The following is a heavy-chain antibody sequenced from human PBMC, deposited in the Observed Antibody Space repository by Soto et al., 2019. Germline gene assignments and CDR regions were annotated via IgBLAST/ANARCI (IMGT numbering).Heavy chain of an antibody. J-gene: IGHJ1*01. Sequence: QVQLVESGGGVVQPGRSLRLSCATSGFTFSSYALHWVRQAPGKGLEWVALISYDGVSKYHATSVQGRFTISRDRFKIKLYLQMDSARVEDTAVYYCGRDSWGRRPYNYDTSDTPWGEGTLVTASS. CDR2: ISYDGVSK. CDR1: GFTFSSYA. V-gene: IGHV3-30-3*01. CDR3: GRDSWGRRPYNYDTSDTP. D-gene: IGHD3-16*01.